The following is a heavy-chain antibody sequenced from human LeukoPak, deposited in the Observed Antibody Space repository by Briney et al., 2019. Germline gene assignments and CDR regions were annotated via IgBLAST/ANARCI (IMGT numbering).Heavy chain of an antibody. CDR2: INPHSGDT. J-gene: IGHJ5*02. V-gene: IGHV1-2*07. Sequence: ASVKVSCKASGYTFTGYYMHWVRQAPGQGLEWMGWINPHSGDTNYAHKFQGRVSMTRYTSISIAYMELSSLKSDDTAVYYCAREGGSSYGYAYHWGQGTLVTVSS. CDR1: GYTFTGYY. CDR3: AREGGSSYGYAYH. D-gene: IGHD5-18*01.